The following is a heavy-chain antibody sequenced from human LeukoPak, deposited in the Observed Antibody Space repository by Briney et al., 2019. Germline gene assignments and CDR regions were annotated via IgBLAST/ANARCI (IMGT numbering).Heavy chain of an antibody. CDR3: ARLTMVRGVFKFDY. D-gene: IGHD3-10*01. Sequence: KPSETLSLTCSVSGGSISSYSWSWIRQPAGKGLDWIGRIFSSGSSKYNPSLKSRVTISVDTSKNQFSLKLSSVTAADTAVYYCARLTMVRGVFKFDYWGQGTLVTVSS. CDR2: IFSSGSS. J-gene: IGHJ4*02. V-gene: IGHV4-4*07. CDR1: GGSISSYS.